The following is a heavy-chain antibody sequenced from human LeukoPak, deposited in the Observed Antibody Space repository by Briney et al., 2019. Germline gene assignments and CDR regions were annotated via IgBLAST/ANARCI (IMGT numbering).Heavy chain of an antibody. CDR2: IWYDGSNK. J-gene: IGHJ4*02. CDR1: GFTFSSYD. CDR3: ARPESGNYYFDY. D-gene: IGHD1-26*01. Sequence: SGGSLRLSCAASGFTFSSYDMHWVRQAPGKGLEWVALIWYDGSNKYHADSVKGRFTISRDNSKNTLYLQMNSLRAEDTAVYYCARPESGNYYFDYWGQGTLVTVSS. V-gene: IGHV3-33*01.